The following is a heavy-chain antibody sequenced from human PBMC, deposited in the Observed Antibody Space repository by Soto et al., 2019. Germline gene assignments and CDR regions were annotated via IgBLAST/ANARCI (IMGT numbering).Heavy chain of an antibody. CDR3: AKGTSNGGSVTPVDY. J-gene: IGHJ4*02. CDR2: LSGSGTST. CDR1: GFTFVNYA. Sequence: EVQLLESGGGLVQPGGSLRLSCAASGFTFVNYAMKWVRQAPGKGLELVATLSGSGTSTYYADSVKGRFTISRDNSRNTLYLQMNSLRGEDTAVYYCAKGTSNGGSVTPVDYWRQRTLVHVSS. D-gene: IGHD4-17*01. V-gene: IGHV3-23*01.